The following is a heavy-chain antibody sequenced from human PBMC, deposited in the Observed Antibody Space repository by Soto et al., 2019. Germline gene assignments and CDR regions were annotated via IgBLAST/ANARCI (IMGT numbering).Heavy chain of an antibody. CDR3: AREWDYGSGSQWVYYYYYYGMDV. V-gene: IGHV3-21*01. CDR2: ISSSSSYI. CDR1: GFTFSSYS. D-gene: IGHD3-10*01. Sequence: PGGSLRLSCAASGFTFSSYSMNWVRQAPGKGLEWVSSISSSSSYIYYADSVKGRFTISRDNAKNSLYLQMNSLRAEDTAVYYCAREWDYGSGSQWVYYYYYYGMDVWGQGTTVTVSS. J-gene: IGHJ6*02.